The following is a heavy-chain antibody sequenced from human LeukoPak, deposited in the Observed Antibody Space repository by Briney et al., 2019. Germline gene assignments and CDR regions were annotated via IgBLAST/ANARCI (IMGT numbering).Heavy chain of an antibody. CDR2: IIPILGIA. D-gene: IGHD2-15*01. Sequence: ASVKVSCKASGYTLTSYDINWVRQATGQGLEWMGRIIPILGIANYAQKFQARVTITADKSTSTAYMELSSLRSEDTAVYYCARDPGKGYCSGGSCYRYSELDYWGQGTLVTVSS. CDR3: ARDPGKGYCSGGSCYRYSELDY. CDR1: GYTLTSYD. V-gene: IGHV1-69*04. J-gene: IGHJ4*02.